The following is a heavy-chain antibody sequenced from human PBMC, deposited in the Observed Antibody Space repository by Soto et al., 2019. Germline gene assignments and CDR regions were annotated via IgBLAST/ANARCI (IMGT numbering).Heavy chain of an antibody. Sequence: SETLSLTCTVSGGSISNYYWSWIRQPPGKGLEWIGCSYYSGSTNYNPSLRSRVTISIDASKTQFSLRLRSVTAADTAVYYCARRQNWSYLFDTWGQGTLVTVSS. J-gene: IGHJ4*02. CDR2: SYYSGST. D-gene: IGHD1-7*01. CDR1: GGSISNYY. V-gene: IGHV4-59*01. CDR3: ARRQNWSYLFDT.